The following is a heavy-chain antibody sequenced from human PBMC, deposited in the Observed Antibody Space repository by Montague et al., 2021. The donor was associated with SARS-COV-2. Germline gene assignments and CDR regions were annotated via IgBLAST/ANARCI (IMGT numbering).Heavy chain of an antibody. V-gene: IGHV4-34*01. J-gene: IGHJ6*03. Sequence: SETLSLTCAVYGASFSDFYWSLIRQPPGKGLEWIGEISNRGSTNYNPSLESRVTISVDTSKNQLSLKLNSVTAADTAVYYCARGPARITIFEIPVYYYHMDIWGKGTPVTVSS. CDR3: ARGPARITIFEIPVYYYHMDI. CDR2: ISNRGST. D-gene: IGHD3-3*01. CDR1: GASFSDFY.